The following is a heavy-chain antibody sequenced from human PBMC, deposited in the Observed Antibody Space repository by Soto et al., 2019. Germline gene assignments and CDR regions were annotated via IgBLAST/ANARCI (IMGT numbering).Heavy chain of an antibody. J-gene: IGHJ4*02. CDR3: AKGPSRRVTVSDY. CDR1: GFTVSSYA. Sequence: HPGGSLRLSCAASGFTVSSYAMSWFRQVPGKGLEWVSAISGSGGSTYYADSVKGRFTISRDNSKNTLYLQMNSLRAEDTAVYYCAKGPSRRVTVSDYWGQGTLVTVSS. V-gene: IGHV3-23*01. D-gene: IGHD5-18*01. CDR2: ISGSGGST.